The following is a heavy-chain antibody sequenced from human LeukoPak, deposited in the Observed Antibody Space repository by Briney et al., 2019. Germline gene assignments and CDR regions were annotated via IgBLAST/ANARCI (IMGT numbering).Heavy chain of an antibody. J-gene: IGHJ6*03. CDR3: AKTYSSSSLNMDV. CDR1: GFTFSNYA. CDR2: ISPNGVST. Sequence: PGGSLRLSCAVSGFTFSNYAMSWVRQAPGKGLEWVSGISPNGVSTNYADSVKGRFTISRDNSKNTLYLQMNSLRAEDTAVYYCAKTYSSSSLNMDVWGKGTTVTVSS. D-gene: IGHD6-6*01. V-gene: IGHV3-23*01.